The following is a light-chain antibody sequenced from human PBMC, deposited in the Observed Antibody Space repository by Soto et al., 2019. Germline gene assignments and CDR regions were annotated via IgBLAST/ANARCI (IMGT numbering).Light chain of an antibody. V-gene: IGKV4-1*01. CDR2: WAS. Sequence: DIVMTQSPDSLAVSLGERATINCKSSQSVLYNSNNKHYLAWYQQKPGQPPKLLIYWASARESGVPARFSGSGSGTDFTLTISSLQAKDVAVYYCQQYYSPPLTFGGGNKVEIK. CDR1: QSVLYNSNNKHY. CDR3: QQYYSPPLT. J-gene: IGKJ4*01.